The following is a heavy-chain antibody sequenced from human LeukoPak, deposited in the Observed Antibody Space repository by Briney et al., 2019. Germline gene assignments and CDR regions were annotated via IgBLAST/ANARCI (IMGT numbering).Heavy chain of an antibody. CDR2: INPNSGGT. CDR3: ARGSVVVSGTNWFGP. D-gene: IGHD2-21*01. Sequence: ASVKVSCKASGYSFTGYYMHWVRQAPGQGLEWMGWINPNSGGTNYAQKFQGRVTMTRDTSISTAYMDLSRLRSDDTAVYYCARGSVVVSGTNWFGPWGQGTLVTVSS. CDR1: GYSFTGYY. V-gene: IGHV1-2*02. J-gene: IGHJ5*02.